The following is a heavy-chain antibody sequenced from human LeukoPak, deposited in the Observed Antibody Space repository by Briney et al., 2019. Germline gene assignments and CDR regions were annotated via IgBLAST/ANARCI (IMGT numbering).Heavy chain of an antibody. J-gene: IGHJ6*02. Sequence: ASVKVSCKASGYTFTDYFMNWMRQAPGQRLEWMGWINAGNGNTKYSQKFQGRVTITRDTSASTAYMELSSLRSEDTAVYYCARVPLWFGGYYYGMDVWGQGTTVTVSS. CDR1: GYTFTDYF. V-gene: IGHV1/OR15-3*02. D-gene: IGHD3-10*01. CDR2: INAGNGNT. CDR3: ARVPLWFGGYYYGMDV.